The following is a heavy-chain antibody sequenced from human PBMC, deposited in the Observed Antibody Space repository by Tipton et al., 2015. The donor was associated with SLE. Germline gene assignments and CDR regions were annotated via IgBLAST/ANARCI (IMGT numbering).Heavy chain of an antibody. CDR1: GGSFSGYY. CDR3: ARSRGYLNWFDP. V-gene: IGHV4-34*01. J-gene: IGHJ5*02. CDR2: INHSGST. D-gene: IGHD5-18*01. Sequence: TLSLTCAVYGGSFSGYYWSWIRQPPGKGLEWIGEINHSGSTNYSPSLKSRVTISVDTSKNQFSLKLSSVTAADTAVYYCARSRGYLNWFDPWGQGTLVTVSS.